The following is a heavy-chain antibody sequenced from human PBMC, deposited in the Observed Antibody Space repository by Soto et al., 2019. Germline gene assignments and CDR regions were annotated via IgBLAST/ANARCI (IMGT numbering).Heavy chain of an antibody. Sequence: EVQLLESGGDLVQPGGSLRLSCEASGFTFGSYEMTWVRQGPGKGLEWVASITSSGRRTDHADSVRGRFTISRDNSNNALVVQMKILRAADTVVYYCTKHHHSSDSTRASDIWGEGTMVTVST. V-gene: IGHV3-23*01. D-gene: IGHD2-21*01. CDR1: GFTFGSYE. J-gene: IGHJ3*02. CDR2: ITSSGRRT. CDR3: TKHHHSSDSTRASDI.